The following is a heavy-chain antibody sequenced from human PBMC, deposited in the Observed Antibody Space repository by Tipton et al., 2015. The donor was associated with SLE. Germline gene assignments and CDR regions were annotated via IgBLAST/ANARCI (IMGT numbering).Heavy chain of an antibody. CDR3: ARSARGGFDL. D-gene: IGHD3-10*01. V-gene: IGHV4-59*11. Sequence: TLSLTCTVSGGSISDHYWYWIRQPPGKGLDWIGDIFYTGSTTYNPSLKSRVTISLDTSKNQFSLKLRSLTAADTAIYYCARSARGGFDLWGQGTMVTVSS. J-gene: IGHJ3*01. CDR1: GGSISDHY. CDR2: IFYTGST.